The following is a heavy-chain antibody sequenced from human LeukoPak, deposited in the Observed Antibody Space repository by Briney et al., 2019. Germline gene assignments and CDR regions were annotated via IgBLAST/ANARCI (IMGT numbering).Heavy chain of an antibody. CDR2: IKSKTDGGTT. D-gene: IGHD3-22*01. CDR3: TTSAVGGTYYYDSSGMYYYYGMDV. CDR1: GFTFSNAW. V-gene: IGHV3-15*01. J-gene: IGHJ6*02. Sequence: GGSLRLSCAASGFTFSNAWMSWVRQAPGKGLEWVGRIKSKTDGGTTDYAAPVKGRFTISRDDSKSTLYLQMNSLKTEDTAVYYCTTSAVGGTYYYDSSGMYYYYGMDVWGQGTTVTVSS.